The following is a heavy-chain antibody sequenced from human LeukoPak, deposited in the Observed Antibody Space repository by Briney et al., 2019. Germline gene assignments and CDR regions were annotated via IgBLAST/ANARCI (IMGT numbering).Heavy chain of an antibody. J-gene: IGHJ4*02. CDR2: ISYDGSNK. V-gene: IGHV3-30*18. CDR3: AKDRDSSSWYLDY. Sequence: GGSLRPSCAASGFTFSSYGMHWVRQAPGKGLEWVAVISYDGSNKYYADSVKGRFTISRDNPKNTLYLQMNSLRAEDTAVYYCAKDRDSSSWYLDYWGQGTLVTVSS. CDR1: GFTFSSYG. D-gene: IGHD6-13*01.